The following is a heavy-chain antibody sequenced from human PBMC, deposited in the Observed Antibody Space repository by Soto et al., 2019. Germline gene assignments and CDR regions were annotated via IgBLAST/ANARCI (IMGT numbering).Heavy chain of an antibody. J-gene: IGHJ6*02. CDR2: IYHIGIT. CDR3: ARDRGKATLYYNGMDV. CDR1: GDSISSSYW. Sequence: QVQLQESGPGLVKPSGTLTLTCAVSGDSISSSYWWSWVRQSPGRGLEWIGEIYHIGITNYNPSLKSRAHLSVDKSKNQFYLKLTYVTGAHTAVYYCARDRGKATLYYNGMDVWGQATTVTVSS. V-gene: IGHV4-4*02.